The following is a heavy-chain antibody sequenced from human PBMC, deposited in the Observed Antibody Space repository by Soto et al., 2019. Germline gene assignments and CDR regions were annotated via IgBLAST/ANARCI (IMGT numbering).Heavy chain of an antibody. J-gene: IGHJ4*03. Sequence: DVQVLESGGGLVQPGGSLRLSCAASGFTFSNYGMSWVRQAPGKGLEWVSSISNSGGSTYYADSVKGRFTISRDSSKNSLYLQMDSLTVEDTAIYYCAKTPNQSTVIRRVRYLDYWGHGPLVAVSA. CDR2: ISNSGGST. CDR3: AKTPNQSTVIRRVRYLDY. CDR1: GFTFSNYG. V-gene: IGHV3-23*01. D-gene: IGHD2-21*01.